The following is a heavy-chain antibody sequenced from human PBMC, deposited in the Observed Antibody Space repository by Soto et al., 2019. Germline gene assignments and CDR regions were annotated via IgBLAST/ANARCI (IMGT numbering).Heavy chain of an antibody. CDR3: ARGGHVVVVTAALDY. CDR2: VNPSGGHT. V-gene: IGHV1-46*01. CDR1: GDTFTDYY. Sequence: QVQLVQSGAEVKKPGASVKVSCKASGDTFTDYYIHWVRQAPGQGLEWMGTVNPSGGHTTYAQHCLGRTTXPXAXSXXTLDREPTSLTSEDTAVYYCARGGHVVVVTAALDYWGQGTLVTVSS. D-gene: IGHD2-21*02. J-gene: IGHJ4*02.